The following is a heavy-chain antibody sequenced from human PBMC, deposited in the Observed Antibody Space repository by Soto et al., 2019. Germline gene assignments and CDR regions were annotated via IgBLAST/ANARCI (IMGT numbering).Heavy chain of an antibody. D-gene: IGHD3-10*01. CDR3: AREVQVHTPAFVY. CDR1: GGTFNTYA. J-gene: IGHJ4*02. Sequence: QVQLVQSGAEMKKPGSSVKVSCQSSGGTFNTYAMNWMRQAPGQGPEWMGDNSPMFGAANYAPKFQGRVTITADESTGTSYMQLSSLTSEDTALYFCAREVQVHTPAFVYWGQGTLVTVSS. CDR2: NSPMFGAA. V-gene: IGHV1-69*19.